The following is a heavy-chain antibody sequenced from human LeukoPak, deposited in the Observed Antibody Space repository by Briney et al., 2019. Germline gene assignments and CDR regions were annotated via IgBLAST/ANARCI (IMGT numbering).Heavy chain of an antibody. Sequence: SETLSLTCAVSGGSISSSNWWSWVRQPPGKGLEWIGEIYHSGSTNYNPSLKSRVTISVGKSKNQSSLKLSSVTAADTAVYYCASRAFWSGYYTFDYWGQGTLVTVSS. CDR3: ASRAFWSGYYTFDY. CDR1: GGSISSSNW. D-gene: IGHD3-3*01. J-gene: IGHJ4*02. CDR2: IYHSGST. V-gene: IGHV4-4*02.